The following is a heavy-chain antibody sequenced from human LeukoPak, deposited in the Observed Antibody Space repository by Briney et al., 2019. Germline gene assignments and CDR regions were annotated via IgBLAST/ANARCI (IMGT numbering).Heavy chain of an antibody. CDR1: GFTFSSYA. CDR3: ARDRSSGWSFDP. CDR2: ISYDGSNK. Sequence: TGGSLRLSCAASGFTFSSYAMHWVRQAPGKGLEWVAVISYDGSNKYYAGSVKGRFTISRDNSKNTLYLQMNSLRAEDTAVYYCARDRSSGWSFDPWGQGTLVTVSS. V-gene: IGHV3-30-3*01. J-gene: IGHJ5*02. D-gene: IGHD6-19*01.